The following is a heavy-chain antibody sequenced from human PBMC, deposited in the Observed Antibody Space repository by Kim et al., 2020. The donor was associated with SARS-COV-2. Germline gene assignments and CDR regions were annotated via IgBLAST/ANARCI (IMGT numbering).Heavy chain of an antibody. Sequence: SETLSLTCAVYGGSFSGYYWSWIRQPPGKGLEWIGEINHSGSTNYNPSLKSRVTISVDTSKNQFSLKLSSVTAADTAVYYCARAGSSWYSWFDPWGQGTLVTVSS. D-gene: IGHD6-13*01. CDR2: INHSGST. V-gene: IGHV4-34*01. CDR1: GGSFSGYY. CDR3: ARAGSSWYSWFDP. J-gene: IGHJ5*02.